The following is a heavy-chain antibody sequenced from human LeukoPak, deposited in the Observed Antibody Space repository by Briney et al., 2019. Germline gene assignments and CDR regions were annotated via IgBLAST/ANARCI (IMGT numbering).Heavy chain of an antibody. CDR2: INDDGSDT. Sequence: GSLRLSCAASGFTFKLYWMHWVRQVPGKRPVWVSRINDDGSDTIYADSVRGRFTISRDNSKNTLYLQMNSLRAEDTAVYYCAEDQKLEPFHYWGQGTLVTVSS. CDR1: GFTFKLYW. D-gene: IGHD1-1*01. V-gene: IGHV3-74*01. CDR3: AEDQKLEPFHY. J-gene: IGHJ4*02.